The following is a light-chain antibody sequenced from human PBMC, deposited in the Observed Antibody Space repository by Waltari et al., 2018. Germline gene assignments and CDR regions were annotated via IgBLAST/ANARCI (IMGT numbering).Light chain of an antibody. Sequence: ESVLTQSPGTLSLSPGERATISCRASQSVSSGYLAWYQQRPGQAPRLLIFGASTRATGVPDRFSGSGSGTDLTLTISGLEPEDSAVYYCQHYASSPWTVGQGTKVEIK. CDR2: GAS. V-gene: IGKV3-20*01. J-gene: IGKJ1*01. CDR1: QSVSSGY. CDR3: QHYASSPWT.